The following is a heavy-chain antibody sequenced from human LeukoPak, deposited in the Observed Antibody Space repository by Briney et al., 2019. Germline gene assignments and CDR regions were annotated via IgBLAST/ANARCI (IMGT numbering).Heavy chain of an antibody. V-gene: IGHV3-7*01. CDR2: INQYGSNK. CDR1: GFTFSSYW. CDR3: ARDRIRAVGLRYFDWLLSVGAFDI. D-gene: IGHD3-9*01. J-gene: IGHJ3*02. Sequence: GGSLRLSCAASGFTFSSYWMNWVRQAPGKGLEWVANINQYGSNKYYADSVKGRFTISRDNSKNTLYLQMNSLRAEDTAVYYCARDRIRAVGLRYFDWLLSVGAFDIWGQGTMVTVSS.